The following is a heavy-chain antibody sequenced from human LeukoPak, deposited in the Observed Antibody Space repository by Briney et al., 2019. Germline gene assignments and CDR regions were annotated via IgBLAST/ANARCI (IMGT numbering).Heavy chain of an antibody. D-gene: IGHD3-3*01. CDR2: IKHDGSEK. CDR1: GFIFTNYF. J-gene: IGHJ4*02. Sequence: GGSLRLSCAASGFIFTNYFMSWVRQAPGKGLEWVASIKHDGSEKYYVDSVRGRYTISRDNTMNSLYLQMSSLRAEDTAVYYCATDRGWRTSGYYLYYFEYWGQGTLVTYSS. CDR3: ATDRGWRTSGYYLYYFEY. V-gene: IGHV3-7*01.